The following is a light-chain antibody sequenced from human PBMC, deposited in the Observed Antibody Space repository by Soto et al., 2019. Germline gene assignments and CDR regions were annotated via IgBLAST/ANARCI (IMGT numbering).Light chain of an antibody. Sequence: DIQMTQSPSSLSASVGDRVTSTCRASQSINNFLHWYQQKPGKPPKLLIYTASSLQGGVPSRFSGSGSGTDFTLTISSLQPEDFATYFCQQSYSDPCFGQGTKVDIK. V-gene: IGKV1-39*01. CDR3: QQSYSDPC. CDR2: TAS. J-gene: IGKJ1*01. CDR1: QSINNF.